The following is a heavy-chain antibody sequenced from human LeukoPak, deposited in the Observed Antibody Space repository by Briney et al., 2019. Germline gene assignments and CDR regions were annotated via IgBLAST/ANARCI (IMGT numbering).Heavy chain of an antibody. D-gene: IGHD1-26*01. CDR2: ISGSGGST. Sequence: PGGSLRVSCAASGFTFSSYAMSWVRQAPGKGLEWVSAISGSGGSTYYADSVKGRFTISRDNSKNTLYLQMNSLRAEDTAVYYCAKESRLRGIVGATADYWGQGTLVTVSS. J-gene: IGHJ4*02. V-gene: IGHV3-23*01. CDR3: AKESRLRGIVGATADY. CDR1: GFTFSSYA.